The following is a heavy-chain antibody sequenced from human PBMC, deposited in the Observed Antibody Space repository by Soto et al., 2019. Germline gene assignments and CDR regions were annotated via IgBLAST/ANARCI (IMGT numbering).Heavy chain of an antibody. D-gene: IGHD5-18*01. Sequence: QVQRVQSGAEVKKPGSSVKVSCKTYGGSFSDYAINWVRQAPGQGLEWMGGIIPMYGIANYAPKFQGRVTITADESTRTAYMEVSSLRSEDTALFYCARGYRHGYFYALDVWGQGTTVTVSS. CDR1: GGSFSDYA. CDR2: IIPMYGIA. V-gene: IGHV1-69*01. J-gene: IGHJ6*02. CDR3: ARGYRHGYFYALDV.